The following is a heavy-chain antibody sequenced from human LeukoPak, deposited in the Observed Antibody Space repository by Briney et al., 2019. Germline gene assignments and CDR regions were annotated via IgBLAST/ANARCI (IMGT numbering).Heavy chain of an antibody. D-gene: IGHD1-1*01. Sequence: GGSLTLSCIGSGFNFTYYAIYWVRQAPGKGLEWVAVVSYDGNDGYYADSVKGRFSISRDNSQNTVTLQSNNLRVEDTAIYYCAKLDWNDGSYYFDYWGQGTLVTVSS. CDR3: AKLDWNDGSYYFDY. J-gene: IGHJ4*02. CDR1: GFNFTYYA. V-gene: IGHV3-30*18. CDR2: VSYDGNDG.